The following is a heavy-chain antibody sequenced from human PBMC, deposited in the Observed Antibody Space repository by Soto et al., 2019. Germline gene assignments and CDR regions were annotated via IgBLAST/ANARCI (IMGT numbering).Heavy chain of an antibody. CDR1: GFRFSDYS. D-gene: IGHD3-3*01. CDR3: ARDYNVFWSGHFDY. CDR2: ISSSSFTI. Sequence: EVHLVESGGRLVQPGGSLRLSCAASGFRFSDYSMNWVRQAPGRGLEWVSYISSSSFTIHYADSVEGRFAISRDNAKNSLYLQINSLRVEDTAVYYCARDYNVFWSGHFDYWGQGALVTVSS. J-gene: IGHJ4*02. V-gene: IGHV3-48*01.